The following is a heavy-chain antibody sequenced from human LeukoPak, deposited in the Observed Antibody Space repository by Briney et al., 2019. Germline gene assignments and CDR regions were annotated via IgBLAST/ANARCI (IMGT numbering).Heavy chain of an antibody. CDR2: IYSGGST. CDR3: ARGLTMVRGSPSGMDV. V-gene: IGHV3-53*01. Sequence: PGGSLRLSCAASGFTVSSNYMSWVRQAPGKGLEWVSVIYSGGSTYYADSVKGRFTISRDNSKNTLYLQMNSLRAEDTAVYYCARGLTMVRGSPSGMDVWGQGTTVTVSS. D-gene: IGHD3-10*01. CDR1: GFTVSSNY. J-gene: IGHJ6*02.